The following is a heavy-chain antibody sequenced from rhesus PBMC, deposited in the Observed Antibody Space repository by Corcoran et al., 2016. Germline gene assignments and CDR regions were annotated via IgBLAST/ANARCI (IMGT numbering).Heavy chain of an antibody. V-gene: IGHV3S5*01. J-gene: IGHJ4*01. D-gene: IGHD6-31*01. CDR2: IYSGGGNT. CDR3: AKRSSGWNFDY. CDR1: GFSFSSYE. Sequence: EVQLVETGGGLVQTGGSLKLSCAASGFSFSSYEITLLRQSPGKGIAWVSGIYSGGGNTYYADAVKGRFTISRDNSKNTLSLQMNNLRPEDTAVYYCAKRSSGWNFDYWGQGVLVTVSS.